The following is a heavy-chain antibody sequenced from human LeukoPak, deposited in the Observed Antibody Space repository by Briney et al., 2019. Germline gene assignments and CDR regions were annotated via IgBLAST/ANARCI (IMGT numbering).Heavy chain of an antibody. J-gene: IGHJ4*02. D-gene: IGHD4-23*01. CDR3: ARESRWQKGIFDY. CDR2: VYYSGST. CDR1: GYSITSGSY. Sequence: PSETLSLTCTVSGYSITSGSYWGWIRQPPGKGLEWIGSVYYSGSTHYNPSLKSRVTISVDTSKNQFSLRLSSVTAADTAVYFCARESRWQKGIFDYWGQGTLVTVSS. V-gene: IGHV4-38-2*02.